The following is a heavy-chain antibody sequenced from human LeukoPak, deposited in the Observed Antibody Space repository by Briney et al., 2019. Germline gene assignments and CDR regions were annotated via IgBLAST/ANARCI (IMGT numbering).Heavy chain of an antibody. V-gene: IGHV4-4*07. J-gene: IGHJ3*02. CDR1: GGSISRYY. D-gene: IGHD6-19*01. Sequence: SHTLSLTCTVAGGSISRYYWSWIRQHAGKRLEWIGRIYTSGSTNYNPSLKSRVTMSVDTSKNQFSLKLSSVTAADTAVYYCARRLSDSSGIGAFDIWGQGTVVTVSS. CDR2: IYTSGST. CDR3: ARRLSDSSGIGAFDI.